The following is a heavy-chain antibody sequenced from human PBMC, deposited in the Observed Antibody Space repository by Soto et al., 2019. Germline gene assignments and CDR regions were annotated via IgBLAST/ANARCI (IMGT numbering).Heavy chain of an antibody. CDR2: INSDGSST. D-gene: IGHD3-3*01. CDR3: ARMYYDFWSGYYPPDV. Sequence: GGSLRLSCAASGFTFSSYWMHWVRQAPGKGLVWVSRINSDGSSTSYADSVKGRFTISRDNAKNTLYLQMNSLRAEDTAVYYCARMYYDFWSGYYPPDVWGQGTTVTVSS. CDR1: GFTFSSYW. J-gene: IGHJ6*02. V-gene: IGHV3-74*01.